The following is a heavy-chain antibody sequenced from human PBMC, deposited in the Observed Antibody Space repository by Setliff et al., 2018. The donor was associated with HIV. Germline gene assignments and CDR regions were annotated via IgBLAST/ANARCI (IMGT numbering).Heavy chain of an antibody. D-gene: IGHD2-15*01. V-gene: IGHV5-51*01. Sequence: GESLKISCKGSGYSFTNSWIGWVRQMPGKGLEWMGIIYPGDSDAKYNPSFQGQVTISADKSINTAYLQWSSLKASDTATYYCAREHRLCSGERCVLPDYWGQGTLVTVSS. CDR2: IYPGDSDA. CDR1: GYSFTNSW. CDR3: AREHRLCSGERCVLPDY. J-gene: IGHJ4*02.